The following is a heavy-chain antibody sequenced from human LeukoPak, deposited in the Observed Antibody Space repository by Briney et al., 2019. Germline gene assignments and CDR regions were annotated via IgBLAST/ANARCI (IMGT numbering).Heavy chain of an antibody. CDR1: GGSISSYY. D-gene: IGHD1-26*01. CDR2: INHSGST. Sequence: SETLSLTCTVSGGSISSYYWSWIRQPPGKGLEWIGEINHSGSTNYNPSLKSRVTISVDTSKNQFSLKLSSVTAADTAVYYCARGRYSGSYYYFDYWGQGTLVTVSS. V-gene: IGHV4-34*01. J-gene: IGHJ4*02. CDR3: ARGRYSGSYYYFDY.